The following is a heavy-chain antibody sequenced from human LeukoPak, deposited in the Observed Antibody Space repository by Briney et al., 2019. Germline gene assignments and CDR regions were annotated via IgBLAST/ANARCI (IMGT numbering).Heavy chain of an antibody. CDR2: IKQDGSEK. CDR1: GFTFSSYW. CDR3: ARERLGELSLEDY. D-gene: IGHD3-16*02. J-gene: IGHJ4*02. V-gene: IGHV3-7*01. Sequence: GGSLRLSCAASGFTFSSYWMSWVRQAPGKGLEWVANIKQDGSEKYYVDSVKGRFTISRDNAKNSLYLQMNSLRAEDTAVYYCARERLGELSLEDYWGQGTLVTVSS.